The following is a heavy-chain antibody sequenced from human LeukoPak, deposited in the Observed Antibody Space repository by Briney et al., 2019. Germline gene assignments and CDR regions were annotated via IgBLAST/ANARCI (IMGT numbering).Heavy chain of an antibody. CDR2: INHSGST. V-gene: IGHV4-34*01. J-gene: IGHJ4*02. D-gene: IGHD1-26*01. Sequence: GSLRLSCAASGFTFSSYWMSWVRQPPGKGLEWIGEINHSGSTYYNPSLKSRVTISVDTSKNQFSLKLSSVTAADTAVYYCARPPLLWGQGTLVTVSS. CDR3: ARPPLL. CDR1: GFTFSSYW.